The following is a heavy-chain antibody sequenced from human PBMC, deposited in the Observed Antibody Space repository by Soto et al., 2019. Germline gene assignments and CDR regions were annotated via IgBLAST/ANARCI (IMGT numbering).Heavy chain of an antibody. V-gene: IGHV3-48*03. D-gene: IGHD3-10*01. Sequence: SGGSLRLSCAASGFTFSSYEMNCVRQAPGKGLEWVSYISSSGSTIYYADSVKGRFTISRDNAKNSLYLQMNSLRAEDTAVYYCAREARQLSYLDVWGQGTTVTVSS. J-gene: IGHJ6*02. CDR3: AREARQLSYLDV. CDR1: GFTFSSYE. CDR2: ISSSGSTI.